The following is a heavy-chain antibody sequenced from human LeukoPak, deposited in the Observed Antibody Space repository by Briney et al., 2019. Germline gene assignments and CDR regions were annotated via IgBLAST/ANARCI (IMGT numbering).Heavy chain of an antibody. D-gene: IGHD2-2*02. Sequence: PSETLSLTCTVSGGSISSSSYYWGWIRQPPGKGLEWIGSIYYSGSTYYNPSLKSRVTISVDTSKNQFSLKLSSVTAADTAVYYCARVRFYCSSTSCYRFDPRGQGTLVTVSS. V-gene: IGHV4-39*07. CDR3: ARVRFYCSSTSCYRFDP. CDR1: GGSISSSSYY. J-gene: IGHJ5*02. CDR2: IYYSGST.